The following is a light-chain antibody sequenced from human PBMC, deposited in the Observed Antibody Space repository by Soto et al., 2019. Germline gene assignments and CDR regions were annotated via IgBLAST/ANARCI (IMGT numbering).Light chain of an antibody. V-gene: IGLV2-14*01. Sequence: QSVLTQPASVSGSPGQSITISCIGSSSDVGGYNYVSWYQHHPGRVPKPMIFEVSNRPSGVSNRFSGSKSGNTASLTISGLQAEDEADYYCSSYTTRNTVLFGGGTKLTVL. CDR1: SSDVGGYNY. CDR2: EVS. CDR3: SSYTTRNTVL. J-gene: IGLJ2*01.